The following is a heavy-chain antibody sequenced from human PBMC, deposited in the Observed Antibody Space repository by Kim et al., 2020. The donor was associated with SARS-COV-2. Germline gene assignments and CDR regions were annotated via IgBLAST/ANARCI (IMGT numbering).Heavy chain of an antibody. V-gene: IGHV4-39*01. CDR2: IYYSGAT. Sequence: SETLSLTCSVSGGSISDSRPHWCWIRQPPGKGLEWIGSIYYSGATYYNPSLKSRVTISIDTSKNQFSLKLTSVTAADTAVYYCARRNNFDYWGQGTLVSVSS. CDR3: ARRNNFDY. CDR1: GGSISDSRPH. J-gene: IGHJ4*02.